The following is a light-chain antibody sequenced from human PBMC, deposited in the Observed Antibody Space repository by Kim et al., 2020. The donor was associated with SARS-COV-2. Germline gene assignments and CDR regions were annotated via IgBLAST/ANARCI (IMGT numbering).Light chain of an antibody. V-gene: IGLV2-11*01. CDR3: CSYAGSCTI. Sequence: QSALTQPRSVSGSPGQSVTISCTGTSNDVGGYKYVSWYQQHPGKAPKLMIYDVNNRPSGVPDRFSGSKSGNTASLTISGLQPEDEADYYCCSYAGSCTIFGGGTQLTVL. CDR1: SNDVGGYKY. CDR2: DVN. J-gene: IGLJ2*01.